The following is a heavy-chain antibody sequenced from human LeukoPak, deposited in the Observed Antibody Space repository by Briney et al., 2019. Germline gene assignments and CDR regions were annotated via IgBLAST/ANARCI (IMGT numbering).Heavy chain of an antibody. D-gene: IGHD3-10*01. CDR3: ARAGLLWFGESRMDV. CDR2: IKQDGSEK. J-gene: IGHJ6*02. V-gene: IGHV3-7*01. Sequence: GGSLRLTCAASGFTFSGYWMTWVRQAPGMGLDWVANIKQDGSEKYYVDSVKGGFTISRDNAKNSLYLQMNSLRAEDTAVYYCARAGLLWFGESRMDVWGQGTTVTVSS. CDR1: GFTFSGYW.